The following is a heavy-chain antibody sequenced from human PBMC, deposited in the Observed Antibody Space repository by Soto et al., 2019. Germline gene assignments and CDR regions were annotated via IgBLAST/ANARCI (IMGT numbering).Heavy chain of an antibody. V-gene: IGHV4-39*02. Sequence: QLQLQESGPGLVKPSETLSLKCTVSGDSIRSRTYYWGWVRQPPGKELEWIGSVHYSGSPYHNPSLKSRVTLSIDTSKNHFSLQLSSVTAADTAAYFCTSLLYDNSGYYYFRHWGRGTLVSVSA. CDR1: GDSIRSRTYY. CDR3: TSLLYDNSGYYYFRH. CDR2: VHYSGSP. D-gene: IGHD3-22*01. J-gene: IGHJ1*01.